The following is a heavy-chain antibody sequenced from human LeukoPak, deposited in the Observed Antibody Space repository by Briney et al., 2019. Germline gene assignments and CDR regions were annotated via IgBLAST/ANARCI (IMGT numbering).Heavy chain of an antibody. Sequence: GGSLRLSCAGSGSSSSSYAMHWVRQAPGKGREWVAFIRYVGTNKYYADSVKGRFTISRDNSKNTLYLQMNSLRAEDTAIYYCAKNGDRGAYCTGGTCYPYFYYYMDVWGKGTTVTI. J-gene: IGHJ6*03. V-gene: IGHV3-30*02. D-gene: IGHD2-15*01. CDR2: IRYVGTNK. CDR1: GSSSSSYA. CDR3: AKNGDRGAYCTGGTCYPYFYYYMDV.